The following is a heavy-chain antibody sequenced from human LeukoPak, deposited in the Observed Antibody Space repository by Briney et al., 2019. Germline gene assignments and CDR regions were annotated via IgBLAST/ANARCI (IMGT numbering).Heavy chain of an antibody. Sequence: NPSETLSPTCAVYGGSFSGYYWSWIRQPPGKGLEWIGEIIHSGSTNYNPSLKSRVTISVDTSKNQFSLKLSSVTAADTAVYYWARANPPYYYDSSGYLKAPGIDYWGQGTLVTVSS. V-gene: IGHV4-34*12. CDR2: IIHSGST. CDR3: ARANPPYYYDSSGYLKAPGIDY. J-gene: IGHJ4*02. CDR1: GGSFSGYY. D-gene: IGHD3-22*01.